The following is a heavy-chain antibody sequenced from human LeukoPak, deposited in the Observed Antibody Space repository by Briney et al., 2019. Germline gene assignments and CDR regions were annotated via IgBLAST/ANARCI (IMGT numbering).Heavy chain of an antibody. D-gene: IGHD2-2*01. J-gene: IGHJ6*03. CDR3: AKNGGACSSTTFCNNHMDV. Sequence: PSETLSLTCTVSGGSISGHYWSWIRQPPGKGLEWIGITYYSGATNYSPTLKSRVTISADASKNLLSLKLTSATAADTAVYYCAKNGGACSSTTFCNNHMDVWGKGTTVTVSS. CDR1: GGSISGHY. V-gene: IGHV4-59*11. CDR2: TYYSGAT.